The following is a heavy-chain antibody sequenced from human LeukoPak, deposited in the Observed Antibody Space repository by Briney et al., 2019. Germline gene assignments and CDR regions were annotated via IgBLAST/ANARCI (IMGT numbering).Heavy chain of an antibody. CDR2: IYTSGST. CDR3: ARHAPMRDSSSEAPAYDY. D-gene: IGHD6-6*01. J-gene: IGHJ4*02. Sequence: PSETLSLTCTVSGGSISSYYWSWIRQPPGKGLEWIGYIYTSGSTNYNPSLKSRVTISVDTSKNQFSLKLSSVTAADTAVYYRARHAPMRDSSSEAPAYDYWGQGTLVTVSS. V-gene: IGHV4-4*09. CDR1: GGSISSYY.